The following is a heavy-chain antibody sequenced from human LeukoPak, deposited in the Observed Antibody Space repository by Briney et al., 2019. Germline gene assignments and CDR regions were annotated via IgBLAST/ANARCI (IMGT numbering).Heavy chain of an antibody. CDR2: IYPTDSDT. CDR1: GYRFSNYW. Sequence: PGESLKISSKGSGYRFSNYWITWVRQMPGKGQEWMGIIYPTDSDTKYSPSFQGQVTISADKSITTAYLQWSSLQASDTAMYYCARQTATTTFDYWGQGTLVTVSS. J-gene: IGHJ4*02. V-gene: IGHV5-51*01. CDR3: ARQTATTTFDY. D-gene: IGHD1/OR15-1a*01.